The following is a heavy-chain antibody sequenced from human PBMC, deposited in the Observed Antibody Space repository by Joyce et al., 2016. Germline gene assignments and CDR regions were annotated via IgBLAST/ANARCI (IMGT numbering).Heavy chain of an antibody. CDR1: GFTVSNNY. J-gene: IGHJ4*02. CDR3: ARVPGFH. V-gene: IGHV3-53*01. Sequence: EVQLVESGGGLIQPGGSLRLPCAASGFTVSNNYMTWVRQAPGKGLEWVSFIYSGGDTYYADSVKGQFTISRDKNTLYLQMHSLRVEDTAVYYCARVPGFHWGEGTLVTVSS. CDR2: IYSGGDT.